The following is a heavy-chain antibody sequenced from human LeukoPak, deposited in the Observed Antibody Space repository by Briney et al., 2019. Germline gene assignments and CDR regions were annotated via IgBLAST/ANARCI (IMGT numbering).Heavy chain of an antibody. Sequence: GASVKVSCKASGGTFASYAISWVRQAPGQGLEWMGRIIPIFGTVNYAQKFQGRVTMTTDESTSTAYMELSSLRSEDTAVYYCARVSTEVDTAMAVFDYWGQGTLVTVSS. V-gene: IGHV1-69*05. J-gene: IGHJ4*02. CDR3: ARVSTEVDTAMAVFDY. CDR1: GGTFASYA. D-gene: IGHD5-18*01. CDR2: IIPIFGTV.